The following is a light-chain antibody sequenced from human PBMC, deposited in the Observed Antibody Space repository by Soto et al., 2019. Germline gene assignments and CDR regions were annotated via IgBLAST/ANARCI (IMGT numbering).Light chain of an antibody. CDR3: HQYNHWLT. Sequence: EVVMTQSPATLSVSPGERATLSCRASQSVSSNLAWYQQKPGQAPRPPIYGASTRASVIPARFSGSGSGTAFALTISSLQAEDSAVYYCHQYNHWLTCGGGTKVEIK. CDR1: QSVSSN. CDR2: GAS. V-gene: IGKV3-15*01. J-gene: IGKJ4*01.